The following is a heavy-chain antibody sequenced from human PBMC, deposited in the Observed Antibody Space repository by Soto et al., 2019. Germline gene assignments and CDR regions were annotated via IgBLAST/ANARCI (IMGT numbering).Heavy chain of an antibody. Sequence: ASVKVSCKASGYTFTGYYMHWVRQAPGQGLEWMGWINPNSGGTNYAQKFQGWVTMTRDTSISTAYMELSRLRSDDTAVYYCARAARAREGFTAYCGGDCSSPIDYWGQGTLVTVSS. J-gene: IGHJ4*02. V-gene: IGHV1-2*04. CDR2: INPNSGGT. CDR1: GYTFTGYY. CDR3: ARAARAREGFTAYCGGDCSSPIDY. D-gene: IGHD2-21*02.